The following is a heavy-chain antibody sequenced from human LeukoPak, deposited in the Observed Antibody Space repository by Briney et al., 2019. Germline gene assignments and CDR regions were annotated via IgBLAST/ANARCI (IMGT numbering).Heavy chain of an antibody. D-gene: IGHD5-12*01. CDR2: ISGSGGST. J-gene: IGHJ4*02. CDR1: GFTFSNYG. CDR3: ARSWLLPDY. Sequence: GGSLRLSCAASGFTFSNYGMIWVRQAAGKGLEWVSGISGSGGSTYLADSVKGRFTISRDNSKNSLYLQMNSLRAEDTAVYYCARSWLLPDYWGQGTLVIVSS. V-gene: IGHV3-23*01.